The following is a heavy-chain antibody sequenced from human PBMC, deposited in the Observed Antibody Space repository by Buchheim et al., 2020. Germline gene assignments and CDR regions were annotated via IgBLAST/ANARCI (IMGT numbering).Heavy chain of an antibody. CDR1: GFTFSSYS. J-gene: IGHJ4*02. CDR3: AAYYYDSSGTQEFDY. V-gene: IGHV3-48*01. Sequence: EVQLVESGGGLVQPGGSLRLSCAASGFTFSSYSMNWVRQAPGKGLEWVSYISRSSSTIYYADSVKGRFTISRGNAKNSLYLQMNSLRAEDTAVYYCAAYYYDSSGTQEFDYWGQGTL. D-gene: IGHD3-22*01. CDR2: ISRSSSTI.